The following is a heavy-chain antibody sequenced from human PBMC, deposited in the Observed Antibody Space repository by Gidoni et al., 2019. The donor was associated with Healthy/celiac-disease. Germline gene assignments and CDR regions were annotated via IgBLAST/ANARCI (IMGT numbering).Heavy chain of an antibody. J-gene: IGHJ4*02. D-gene: IGHD3-22*01. CDR1: GFTFSSYE. V-gene: IGHV3-48*03. Sequence: EVQLVESGGGLVQPGGSLRLSCAASGFTFSSYEMNWVRQAPGKGLEWVSYISSSGSTIYYADSVKGRFTISRDNAKNSLYLQMNSLRAEDTAVYYCAREDSSGYYFFDYWGQGTLVTVSS. CDR3: AREDSSGYYFFDY. CDR2: ISSSGSTI.